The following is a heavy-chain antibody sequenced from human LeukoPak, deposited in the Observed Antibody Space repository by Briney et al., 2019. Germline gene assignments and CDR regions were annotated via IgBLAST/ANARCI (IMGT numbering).Heavy chain of an antibody. CDR2: ISSSSSYI. CDR1: GFTFSSYS. J-gene: IGHJ5*02. CDR3: ARDHRSGHDSRWFDP. V-gene: IGHV3-21*01. Sequence: GGSLRLSCAASGFTFSSYSMNWVRQAPGKGLEWVSSISSSSSYIYYADSVKGRFTISGDNAKNSLYLQMNSLRAEDTAVYYCARDHRSGHDSRWFDPWGQGTLVTVSS. D-gene: IGHD5-12*01.